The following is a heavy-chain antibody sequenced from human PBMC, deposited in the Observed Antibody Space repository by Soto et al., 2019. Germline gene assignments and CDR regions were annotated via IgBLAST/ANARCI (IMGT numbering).Heavy chain of an antibody. J-gene: IGHJ4*02. CDR3: AKVSRKGSAIDFDY. D-gene: IGHD3-10*01. Sequence: QVQLVQSGAELKKPGASVKVSGKASGYTFSNYDMNWVRQATGQGPEWIGWVNPNNGDTGYVQKFQGRVTLTTDISTTTAYMELTSLRSEDTAIYYCAKVSRKGSAIDFDYWGQGTLITVSS. CDR2: VNPNNGDT. CDR1: GYTFSNYD. V-gene: IGHV1-8*01.